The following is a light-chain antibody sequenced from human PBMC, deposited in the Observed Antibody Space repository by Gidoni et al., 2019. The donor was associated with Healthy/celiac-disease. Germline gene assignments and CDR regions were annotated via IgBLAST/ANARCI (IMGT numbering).Light chain of an antibody. J-gene: IGKJ1*01. Sequence: EIVLTQSPGTLSLSPGERATLSCRASQSVSSSYLAWYRQQPGQAPTLLIYGASSRATVIPDRFSVSVSGTDFTLTISRLETEYFSVYYCQQYGSSLRTFGQGTKVEIK. CDR1: QSVSSSY. CDR2: GAS. V-gene: IGKV3-20*01. CDR3: QQYGSSLRT.